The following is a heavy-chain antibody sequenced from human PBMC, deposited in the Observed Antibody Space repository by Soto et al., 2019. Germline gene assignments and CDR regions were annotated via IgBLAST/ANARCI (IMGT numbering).Heavy chain of an antibody. CDR3: ARANYYGSPGDFDY. V-gene: IGHV3-48*01. D-gene: IGHD3-10*01. CDR2: ISSSSSTI. CDR1: GFTFSSYS. Sequence: EVQLVESGGGLVQPGGSLRLSCAASGFTFSSYSMNWVRQAQGKGLEWVSYISSSSSTIYYADSVKGRFTISRDNAKNSLYLQMNSLRAEDTAVYYCARANYYGSPGDFDYWGQGTLVTVSS. J-gene: IGHJ4*02.